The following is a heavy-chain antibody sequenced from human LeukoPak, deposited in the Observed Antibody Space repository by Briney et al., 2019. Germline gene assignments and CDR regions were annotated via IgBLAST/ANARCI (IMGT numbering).Heavy chain of an antibody. J-gene: IGHJ5*02. CDR2: INHSGST. CDR1: GGSFSGYY. D-gene: IGHD6-19*01. V-gene: IGHV4-34*01. Sequence: KTSETLSLTCAVYGGSFSGYYWSWIRQPPGKGLEWIGEINHSGSTNYNPSLKSRVTISVDTSKNQFSLKLSSVTAADTAVYYCARGRVAVAGTLVRGWFDPWGQGTLVRLL. CDR3: ARGRVAVAGTLVRGWFDP.